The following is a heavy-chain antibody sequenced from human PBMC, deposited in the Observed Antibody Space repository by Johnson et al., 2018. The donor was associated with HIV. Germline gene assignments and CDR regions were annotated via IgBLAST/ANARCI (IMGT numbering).Heavy chain of an antibody. CDR2: IRYDGSNK. V-gene: IGHV3-30*02. CDR1: GFTFGSYA. CDR3: AKALGWELSI. Sequence: QVQLVEFGGGVVQPGRSLRLPCAASGFTFGSYAMHWVRQAPGKGLEWVAFIRYDGSNKYYADSVKGRFTISRDNSKNTLYLQMNSLRAEDTAVYYCAKALGWELSIWGQGTMVTVSS. J-gene: IGHJ3*02. D-gene: IGHD1-26*01.